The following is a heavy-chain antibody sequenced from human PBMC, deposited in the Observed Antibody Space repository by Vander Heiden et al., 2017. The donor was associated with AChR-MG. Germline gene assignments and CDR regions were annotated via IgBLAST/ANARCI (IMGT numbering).Heavy chain of an antibody. V-gene: IGHV3-23*01. CDR3: AKCLGGYDLCGY. CDR1: GFPFSSYA. D-gene: IGHD5-12*01. CDR2: ISGSGGST. J-gene: IGHJ4*02. Sequence: EVQLLESGGGLVQPGGSLRLSCAAPGFPFSSYAMSWVRQAPGKGLEWVSAISGSGGSTYYADSVKGRFTISRDNSKNTLYLQMNSLRAEDTAVYYCAKCLGGYDLCGYWGQGTLVTVSS.